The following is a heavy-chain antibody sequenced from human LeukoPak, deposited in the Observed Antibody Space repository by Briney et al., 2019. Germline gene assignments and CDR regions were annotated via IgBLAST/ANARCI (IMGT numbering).Heavy chain of an antibody. CDR2: ISAYNGNT. CDR3: ACLTLKTTVTPGYYYYGMDV. D-gene: IGHD4-17*01. V-gene: IGHV1-18*04. J-gene: IGHJ6*04. Sequence: GASVKVSCKASGYTFTSYGISWVRQAPGQGLEWMGWISAYNGNTNYAQKLQGRVTMTTDTSTSTAYMELRSLRSDDTAVYYCACLTLKTTVTPGYYYYGMDVWGKGTTVTVSS. CDR1: GYTFTSYG.